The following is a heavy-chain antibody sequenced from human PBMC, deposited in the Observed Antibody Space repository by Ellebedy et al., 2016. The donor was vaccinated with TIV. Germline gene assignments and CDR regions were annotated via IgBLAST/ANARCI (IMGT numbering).Heavy chain of an antibody. CDR3: AKGWTIRTLFDV. CDR2: IGSTGANT. V-gene: IGHV3-23*01. Sequence: GGSLRLSXAASGFTFSSFAMGWVRQAPGKGLEWVSVIGSTGANTYHADSVKGRFTISRDNSRNTLYLQMNSLRAEDTAVYYCAKGWTIRTLFDVWGQGTMVTVSS. J-gene: IGHJ3*01. D-gene: IGHD3/OR15-3a*01. CDR1: GFTFSSFA.